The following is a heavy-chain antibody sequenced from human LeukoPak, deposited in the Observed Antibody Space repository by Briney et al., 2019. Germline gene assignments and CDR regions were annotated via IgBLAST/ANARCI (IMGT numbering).Heavy chain of an antibody. CDR2: INWNGGST. CDR1: GFTFDDYG. Sequence: GGSLRLSCAASGFTFDDYGMSWVRQAPGKGLERVSGINWNGGSTGYADSVKGRFTISRDNAKNSLYLQMNSLRAEDTALYHCAKEVGSGGYYYWGQGTLVTVSS. CDR3: AKEVGSGGYYY. J-gene: IGHJ4*02. D-gene: IGHD3-22*01. V-gene: IGHV3-20*01.